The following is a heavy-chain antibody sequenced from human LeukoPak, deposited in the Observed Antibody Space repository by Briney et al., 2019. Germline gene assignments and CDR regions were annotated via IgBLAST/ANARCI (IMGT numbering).Heavy chain of an antibody. CDR1: GFTFSSYE. CDR2: ISSSGGTI. J-gene: IGHJ6*02. Sequence: PGGSLRLSCSASGFTFSSYEMNWVRQAPGKGLEWVSYISSSGGTICYADSVKGRFTISRDNAKNSLYLQMNSLRAEDTAVYYCARDLSYCTITSCSYYYYGMDVWGRGTAVTVSS. CDR3: ARDLSYCTITSCSYYYYGMDV. D-gene: IGHD2-2*01. V-gene: IGHV3-48*03.